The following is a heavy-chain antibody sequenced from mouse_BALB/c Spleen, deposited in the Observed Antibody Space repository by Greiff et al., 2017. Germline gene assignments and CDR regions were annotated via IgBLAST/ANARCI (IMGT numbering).Heavy chain of an antibody. Sequence: QVQLKESGPGLVAPSQSLSITCTVSGFSLTSYGVHWVRQPPGKGLEWLGVIWAGGSTNYNSALMSRLSISKDNSKSQVFLKMNSLQTDDTAMYYCAREYYGSSGYFDVWGAGTTVTVSA. V-gene: IGHV2-9*02. J-gene: IGHJ1*01. CDR1: GFSLTSYG. D-gene: IGHD1-1*01. CDR2: IWAGGST. CDR3: AREYYGSSGYFDV.